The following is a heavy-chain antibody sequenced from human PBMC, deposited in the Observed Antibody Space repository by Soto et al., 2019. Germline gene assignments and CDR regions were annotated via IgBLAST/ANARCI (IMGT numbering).Heavy chain of an antibody. V-gene: IGHV3-23*01. CDR2: ISGSGGST. CDR3: ATGQGYYYYYGMDV. J-gene: IGHJ6*02. Sequence: EVQLLESGGGLVQPGGSLRLSCAASGFTFSSYAMSWVRQAPGKGLEWVSAISGSGGSTYYADSVKGRFTISRDNSKNTLYLQMNSLRAEDTAVYYCATGQGYYYYYGMDVWGQGTTVTVSS. CDR1: GFTFSSYA.